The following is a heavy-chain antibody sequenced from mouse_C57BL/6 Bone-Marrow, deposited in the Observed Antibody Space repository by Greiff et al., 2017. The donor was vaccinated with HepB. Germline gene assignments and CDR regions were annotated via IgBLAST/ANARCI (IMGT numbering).Heavy chain of an antibody. CDR1: GFSFNTYA. V-gene: IGHV10-1*01. Sequence: EVMLVESGGGLVQPKGSLKLSCAASGFSFNTYAMNWVRQAPGKGLEWVARIRSKSNNYATYYADSVKDRFTISRDDSESMLYLQMNNLKTEDTAMYYCVRDYDGAWFAYWGQGTLVTVSA. CDR3: VRDYDGAWFAY. J-gene: IGHJ3*01. CDR2: IRSKSNNYAT. D-gene: IGHD2-4*01.